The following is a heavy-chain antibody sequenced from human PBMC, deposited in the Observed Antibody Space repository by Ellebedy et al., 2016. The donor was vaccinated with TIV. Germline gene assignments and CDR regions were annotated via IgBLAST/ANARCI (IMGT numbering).Heavy chain of an antibody. V-gene: IGHV3-7*03. CDR2: INEDGTKT. D-gene: IGHD5-12*01. J-gene: IGHJ6*02. CDR1: GFTFSLYW. Sequence: PGGSLRLSCAASGFTFSLYWMTWVRQAPGKGLEWVANINEDGTKTYYVDSVRGRFTISRDNAKNSLYLQMNTLRAEDTAVYYCGSGYSGSETYYGVDIWGRGTTVTVSS. CDR3: GSGYSGSETYYGVDI.